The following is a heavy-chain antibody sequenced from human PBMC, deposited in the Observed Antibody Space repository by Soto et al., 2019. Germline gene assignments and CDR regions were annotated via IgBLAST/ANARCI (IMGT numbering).Heavy chain of an antibody. CDR1: GYSFTSYW. Sequence: PGESLKISCKGSGYSFTSYWIGWVRQMPGKGLEWMGIIYPGDSDTRYSPSFQGQVTISADKSISTAYLQWSSLKASDTAMYYCARHRSSDYYYYYMDVWGKGTTVTVSS. D-gene: IGHD6-19*01. J-gene: IGHJ6*03. V-gene: IGHV5-51*01. CDR2: IYPGDSDT. CDR3: ARHRSSDYYYYYMDV.